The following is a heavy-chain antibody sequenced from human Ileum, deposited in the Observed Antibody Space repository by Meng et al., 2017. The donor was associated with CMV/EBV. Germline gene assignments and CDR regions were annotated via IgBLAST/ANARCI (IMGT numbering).Heavy chain of an antibody. CDR3: AKGSHTSFHYYYGMDV. CDR1: GFTFDDYA. Sequence: SLKISCETSGFTFDDYAMHWVRRAPGKGLEWVAAISWNSGNRVYAAAVQGRFTISRDNAKNTLYLQMNSLRPEDTAFYYCAKGSHTSFHYYYGMDVWGQGTTVTVSS. CDR2: ISWNSGNR. J-gene: IGHJ6*02. V-gene: IGHV3-9*01.